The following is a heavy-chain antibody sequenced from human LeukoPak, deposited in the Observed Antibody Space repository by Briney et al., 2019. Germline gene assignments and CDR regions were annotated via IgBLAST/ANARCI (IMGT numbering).Heavy chain of an antibody. CDR1: GFTFSSYA. Sequence: GGSLRLSCAASGFTFSSYAMSWVRQAPGKGLEWVSAISGSGGSTYYADSVKGRFTISRDNSKNTLYLQMNSLRAEDTAVYYCAISPRYYDILTGYFDYWGQGTLVTVSS. J-gene: IGHJ4*02. D-gene: IGHD3-9*01. CDR2: ISGSGGST. V-gene: IGHV3-23*01. CDR3: AISPRYYDILTGYFDY.